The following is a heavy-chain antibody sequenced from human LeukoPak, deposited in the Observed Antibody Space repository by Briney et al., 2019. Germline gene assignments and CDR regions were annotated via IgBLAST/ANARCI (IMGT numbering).Heavy chain of an antibody. V-gene: IGHV3-33*01. Sequence: PGRSLTLXCSASGFNFRMHAMHWVRQAPGKGLEWVAMIWRGGNYKFYVDSVKGRSTIFRDDSRSMLYLQMDGLTAEDTAVYYCVIDPPDSGWAFWSWGQGALVTVSS. CDR2: IWRGGNYK. CDR1: GFNFRMHA. J-gene: IGHJ5*02. CDR3: VIDPPDSGWAFWS. D-gene: IGHD6-19*01.